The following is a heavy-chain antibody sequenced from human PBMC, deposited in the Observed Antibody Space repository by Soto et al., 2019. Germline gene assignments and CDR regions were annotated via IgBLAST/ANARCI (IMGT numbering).Heavy chain of an antibody. V-gene: IGHV4-34*01. Sequence: SETLSLTCAVYGGSFSGYYWSWSRQPPGKGLEWIGEINHSGSTNYNPSLKSRVTISVDTSKNQFSLKLSSVTAADTAVYYCARGFGYCSGGSCYSRRGYFDYWGQGTLVTVSS. CDR3: ARGFGYCSGGSCYSRRGYFDY. CDR2: INHSGST. CDR1: GGSFSGYY. J-gene: IGHJ4*01. D-gene: IGHD2-15*01.